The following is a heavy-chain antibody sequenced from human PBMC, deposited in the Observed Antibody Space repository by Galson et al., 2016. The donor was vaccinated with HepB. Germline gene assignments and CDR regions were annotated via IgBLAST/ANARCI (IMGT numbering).Heavy chain of an antibody. J-gene: IGHJ4*02. CDR1: GFSLTTGGVG. CDR3: ARDMIYYGSGRLDY. CDR2: IYWDGDK. Sequence: PALVKPTQTLTLTCTFSGFSLTTGGVGVAWIRQPPGKALEWLALIYWDGDKRFSPSLQNRLTISKATSKNQVLLTLTNLDSVDTGTYYCARDMIYYGSGRLDYWGQGTVVTVSS. V-gene: IGHV2-5*02. D-gene: IGHD3-10*01.